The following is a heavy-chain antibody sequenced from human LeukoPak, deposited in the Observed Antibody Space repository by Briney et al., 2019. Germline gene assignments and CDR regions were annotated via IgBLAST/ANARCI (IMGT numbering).Heavy chain of an antibody. CDR2: ISSSSSYT. Sequence: GGSLRLSCAASGFTVSDYYMSWIRQAPGKGLEWVSYISSSSSYTNYADSVKGRFTISRDNAKNSLYLQMNSLRAEDTAVYYCARVMGPYGSGSYYKAGFDYWGQGTLVTVSS. D-gene: IGHD3-10*01. J-gene: IGHJ4*02. CDR3: ARVMGPYGSGSYYKAGFDY. V-gene: IGHV3-11*05. CDR1: GFTVSDYY.